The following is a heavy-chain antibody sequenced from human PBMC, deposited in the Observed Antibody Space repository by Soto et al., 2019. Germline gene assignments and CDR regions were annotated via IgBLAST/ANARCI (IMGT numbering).Heavy chain of an antibody. D-gene: IGHD6-19*01. V-gene: IGHV3-7*01. CDR1: GFPFSTYW. CDR2: IKQDGSEK. J-gene: IGHJ4*02. CDR3: ARDEGQWLVLYYFDY. Sequence: EVQLVESGGDLVQPGGSLRLSCVASGFPFSTYWMTWVRQAPGKGLEWVASIKQDGSEKYYVDSVKGRFTISRDNAKNSLYLQMNSLRAEDTAVYYCARDEGQWLVLYYFDYWGQGTLVTVSS.